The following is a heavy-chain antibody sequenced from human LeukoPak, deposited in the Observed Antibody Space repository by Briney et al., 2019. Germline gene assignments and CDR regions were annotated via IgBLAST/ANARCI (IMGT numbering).Heavy chain of an antibody. D-gene: IGHD3-3*01. Sequence: SETLSLTCTVSGDSISSSSYYWGWIRQPPGKGLEWIGTMYYSGNTYYNPSLKSRVTISGDTSKNQFSLNLSSVTAADTAVYYCARLWKGDYWGQGTLVTVSS. V-gene: IGHV4-39*07. CDR1: GDSISSSSYY. J-gene: IGHJ4*02. CDR2: MYYSGNT. CDR3: ARLWKGDY.